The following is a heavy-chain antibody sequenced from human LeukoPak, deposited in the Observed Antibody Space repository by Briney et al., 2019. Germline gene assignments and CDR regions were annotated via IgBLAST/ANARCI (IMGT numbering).Heavy chain of an antibody. CDR1: GFTLSDHY. Sequence: WGSLRLSCSASGFTLSDHYMDWVRQAPGKGLELIGRIRDKGHSYTIHYAASVKGRITVSRDDSQNSLNLQMNSLKSEATAFYYGAATVARQNSFVYWGQGILVTVSS. CDR2: IRDKGHSYTI. J-gene: IGHJ4*02. CDR3: AATVARQNSFVY. V-gene: IGHV3-72*01. D-gene: IGHD6-19*01.